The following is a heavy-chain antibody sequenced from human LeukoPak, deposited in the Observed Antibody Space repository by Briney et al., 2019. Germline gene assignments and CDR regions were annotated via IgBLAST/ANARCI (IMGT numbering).Heavy chain of an antibody. D-gene: IGHD3-16*02. CDR2: IYYSGST. CDR3: ARQAEYYDYVWGSYRYSDY. V-gene: IGHV4-39*01. Sequence: SGTLSLTCTVSGGSISSSSYYWGWIRQPPGKGLEWIGSIYYSGSTYYNPSLKSRVTISVGTSKNQFSLKLSSVTAADTAVYYCARQAEYYDYVWGSYRYSDYWGQGTLVTVSS. CDR1: GGSISSSSYY. J-gene: IGHJ4*02.